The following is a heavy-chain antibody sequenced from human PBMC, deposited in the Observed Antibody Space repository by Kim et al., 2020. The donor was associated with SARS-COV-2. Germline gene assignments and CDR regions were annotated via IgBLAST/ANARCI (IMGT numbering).Heavy chain of an antibody. J-gene: IGHJ4*02. CDR3: ARGDDVDTAMSN. Sequence: NSEQKFQGRVTITADESTSTAYMGLSSLRSEDTAVYYCARGDDVDTAMSNWGQGTLVTVSS. V-gene: IGHV1-69*01. D-gene: IGHD5-18*01.